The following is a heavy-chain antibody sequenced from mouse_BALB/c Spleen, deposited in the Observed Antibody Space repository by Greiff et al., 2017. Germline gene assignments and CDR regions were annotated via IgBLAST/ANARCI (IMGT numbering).Heavy chain of an antibody. Sequence: EVQLQESGAELVRSGASVKLSCTASGFNIKDYYMHWVKQRPEQGLEWIGWIDPENGDTEYAPKFQGKATMTADTSSNTAYLQLSSLTSEDTAVYYCNAGYRGYFDYWGQGTTLTVSS. CDR1: GFNIKDYY. V-gene: IGHV14-4*02. D-gene: IGHD2-12*01. CDR3: NAGYRGYFDY. J-gene: IGHJ2*01. CDR2: IDPENGDT.